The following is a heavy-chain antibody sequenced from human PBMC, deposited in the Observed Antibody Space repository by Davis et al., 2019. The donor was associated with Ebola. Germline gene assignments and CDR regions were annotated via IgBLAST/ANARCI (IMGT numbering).Heavy chain of an antibody. CDR2: ISAYNGNT. CDR1: GYTFTSYG. J-gene: IGHJ4*02. V-gene: IGHV1-18*01. D-gene: IGHD6-19*01. CDR3: ARDRGMIAVAGTADY. Sequence: ASVTVSCMASGYTFTSYGISWVRQAPGQGLEWMGWISAYNGNTNYAQKLQGRVTMTTDTSTSTAYMELRSLRSDDTAVYYCARDRGMIAVAGTADYWGQGTLVTVSS.